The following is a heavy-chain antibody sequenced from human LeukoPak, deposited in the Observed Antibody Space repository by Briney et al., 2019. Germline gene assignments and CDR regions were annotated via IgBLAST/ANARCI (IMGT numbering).Heavy chain of an antibody. CDR3: AATEVRAPHPYYGSSGYGVVSDY. CDR2: IYYSGST. Sequence: SETLSLTCTVSGGSISSGGYYWSWIRQHPGKGLEWIGYIYYSGSTYYNPSLKSRVTISVDTSKNQFSLKLSSVTAADTAVYYCAATEVRAPHPYYGSSGYGVVSDYWGQGTLVTVSS. CDR1: GGSISSGGYY. V-gene: IGHV4-31*03. J-gene: IGHJ4*02. D-gene: IGHD3-22*01.